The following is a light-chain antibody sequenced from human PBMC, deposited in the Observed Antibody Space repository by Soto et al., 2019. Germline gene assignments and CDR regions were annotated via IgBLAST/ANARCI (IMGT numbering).Light chain of an antibody. CDR3: HHYGDSPIYT. V-gene: IGKV3-20*01. J-gene: IGKJ3*01. CDR1: QSVSRNY. Sequence: EIVLTQSPGTLSLSPGATATLSCRTSQSVSRNYLAWFQQKPGQAPRLLIHGASSRAAGTPDRFSGSGSGTDFTLTISRLEPEDFAAYYCHHYGDSPIYTFGPGTKVDFK. CDR2: GAS.